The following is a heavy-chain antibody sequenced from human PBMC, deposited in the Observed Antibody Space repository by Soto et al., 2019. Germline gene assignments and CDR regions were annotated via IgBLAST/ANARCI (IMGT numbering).Heavy chain of an antibody. Sequence: QAQLEQSGAEVKNPGASVKISCKASGYTFTNYAVHWLRQAPGQGLEWMGWLNAGNGDTKYSPTFQGRVTITRDTSASTAYMELSSLRSEDTPVSYCARQGIPYTSGSGDYFYYYYTSMDVWGKGPTVTVS. D-gene: IGHD3-10*01. CDR1: GYTFTNYA. J-gene: IGHJ6*03. CDR2: LNAGNGDT. V-gene: IGHV1-3*01. CDR3: ARQGIPYTSGSGDYFYYYYTSMDV.